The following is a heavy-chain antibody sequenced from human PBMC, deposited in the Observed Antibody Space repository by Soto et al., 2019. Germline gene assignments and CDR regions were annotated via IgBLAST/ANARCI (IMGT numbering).Heavy chain of an antibody. V-gene: IGHV3-43*01. Sequence: EVQLVDSGGVVGQPGGSLRLSCAASGFTFDDDTMHWVRQVPGKGLEWVSLIHWAGTITYYADSVKGRFTISRDNSKNSLHLQMNSLRPEDTALYYCAKDDRGFALDLWGQGTMVTVSS. CDR3: AKDDRGFALDL. D-gene: IGHD3-22*01. J-gene: IGHJ3*01. CDR1: GFTFDDDT. CDR2: IHWAGTIT.